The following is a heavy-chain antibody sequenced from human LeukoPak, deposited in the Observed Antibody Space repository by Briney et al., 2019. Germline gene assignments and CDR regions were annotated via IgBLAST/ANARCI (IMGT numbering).Heavy chain of an antibody. CDR1: GFLFSSHG. CDR2: ISPGGGPT. J-gene: IGHJ4*02. CDR3: AKDGAWLRFDD. D-gene: IGHD5-12*01. V-gene: IGHV3-23*01. Sequence: GGSLRLSCAGSGFLFSSHGMNWVRQAPGKGLEWVSGISPGGGPTYYADSVKGRFTISRDDSKNTLYLQMKNLRAEDTAVYYCAKDGAWLRFDDWGQGILVTVSS.